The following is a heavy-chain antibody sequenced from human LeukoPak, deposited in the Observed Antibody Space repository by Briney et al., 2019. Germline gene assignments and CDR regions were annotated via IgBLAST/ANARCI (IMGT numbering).Heavy chain of an antibody. CDR1: GYIFTKYY. V-gene: IGHV1-46*01. Sequence: ASVTVSCKASGYIFTKYYMHWVRQAPGQGLEWMGRINPSAGSTMYAQRFQGRLTLTRDTSTRTAYTYLSSLRSEDTALYYCARDRAEAGTKEDAFDIWGQGTMVTVSS. D-gene: IGHD6-13*01. J-gene: IGHJ3*02. CDR2: INPSAGST. CDR3: ARDRAEAGTKEDAFDI.